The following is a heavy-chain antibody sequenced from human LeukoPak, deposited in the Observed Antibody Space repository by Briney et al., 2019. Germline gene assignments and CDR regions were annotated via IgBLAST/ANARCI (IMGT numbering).Heavy chain of an antibody. CDR2: ISSSSSYI. Sequence: GGSLRLSWAASGXTFSSYSVNWVRQAPGKGLEWVSSISSSSSYIYYADSVKGRFTISRDNAKNSLYLQMNSLRAEDTAVYYCAKGSNRGVATIDYWGQGTLVTVSS. V-gene: IGHV3-21*01. J-gene: IGHJ4*02. CDR1: GXTFSSYS. CDR3: AKGSNRGVATIDY. D-gene: IGHD5-12*01.